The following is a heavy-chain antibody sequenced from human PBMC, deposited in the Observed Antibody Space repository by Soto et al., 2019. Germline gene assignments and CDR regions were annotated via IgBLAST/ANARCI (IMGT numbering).Heavy chain of an antibody. CDR2: ISGSGGST. Sequence: GGSLRLSCAASGFTFSSYAMSWVRQAPGKGLEWVSAISGSGGSTYYADSVKGRFTISRDNSKNTLYLQMNSLRAEDTAVYYCAKAGRDIVVVPAARLRYWGQGTLVTVSS. CDR3: AKAGRDIVVVPAARLRY. D-gene: IGHD2-2*01. CDR1: GFTFSSYA. V-gene: IGHV3-23*01. J-gene: IGHJ4*02.